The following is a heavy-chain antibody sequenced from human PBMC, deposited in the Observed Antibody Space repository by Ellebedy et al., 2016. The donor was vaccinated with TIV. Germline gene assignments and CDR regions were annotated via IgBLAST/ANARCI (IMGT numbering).Heavy chain of an antibody. D-gene: IGHD3-10*01. Sequence: GESLKISCVASQFTFSTYGMHWVRQAPGKGLEWVAIIWYDGSDKYYANSVRGRFTVSRDNSRNTLYLQMNSLRVEDTAIYYCARDRGTGSYAGWYFDLWGRGTLVTVSS. CDR2: IWYDGSDK. CDR1: QFTFSTYG. CDR3: ARDRGTGSYAGWYFDL. J-gene: IGHJ2*01. V-gene: IGHV3-33*01.